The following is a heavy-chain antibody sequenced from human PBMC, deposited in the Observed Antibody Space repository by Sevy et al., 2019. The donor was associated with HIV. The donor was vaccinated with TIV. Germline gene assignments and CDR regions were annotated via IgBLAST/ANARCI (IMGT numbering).Heavy chain of an antibody. CDR1: GFTFSSYS. CDR2: ISSSSSTI. Sequence: GGSLRLSCAASGFTFSSYSMNWVRQAPGKGLEWVSYISSSSSTIYYADSVKGRFTISRDNAKNSLYLQMNSLRDEDTAVYYCARDGPGDYVWGSYRFSRAFDIWGQGTMVTVSS. CDR3: ARDGPGDYVWGSYRFSRAFDI. D-gene: IGHD3-16*02. J-gene: IGHJ3*02. V-gene: IGHV3-48*02.